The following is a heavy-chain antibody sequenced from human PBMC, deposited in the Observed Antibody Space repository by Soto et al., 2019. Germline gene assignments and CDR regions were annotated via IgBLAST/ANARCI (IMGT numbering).Heavy chain of an antibody. V-gene: IGHV3-21*01. CDR2: ISSSSSYI. D-gene: IGHD6-13*01. Sequence: EVQLVESGGGLVKPGGSLRLSCAASGFTFSSYSMNWVCQAPGKGLEWVSSISSSSSYIYYADSVKGRFTISRDNAKNSLDLQMNSLRAEDTAVYYCARDQEGRIAAAAYYDYYGMDVWGQGTTVTVSS. J-gene: IGHJ6*02. CDR1: GFTFSSYS. CDR3: ARDQEGRIAAAAYYDYYGMDV.